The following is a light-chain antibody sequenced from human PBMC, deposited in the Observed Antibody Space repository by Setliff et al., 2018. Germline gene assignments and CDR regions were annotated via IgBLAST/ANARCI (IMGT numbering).Light chain of an antibody. Sequence: QSVLTQPPSVSGAPGQRVTISCTGSSSNIGAGYDVHWYQQLPGTAPKLLIYGNSNRPSGVPDRFSGSKSGTSASLAITGLQAEDEADYYCQSYDSSLSGSGVFGTGTKGTV. CDR2: GNS. J-gene: IGLJ1*01. V-gene: IGLV1-40*01. CDR3: QSYDSSLSGSGV. CDR1: SSNIGAGYD.